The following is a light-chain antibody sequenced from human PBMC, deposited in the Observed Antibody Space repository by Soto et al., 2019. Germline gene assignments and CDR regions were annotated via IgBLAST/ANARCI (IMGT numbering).Light chain of an antibody. Sequence: QCVLTQPASVSGSPGQSITISCTGTSSDVGGYNYVSWYQQHPGKAPKIMIYEVSNRPSGVSNRFSGSKSGNTASLTISGLQAEDEADYYCSSYTYTSTPYVFGTGTKLTVL. CDR2: EVS. CDR3: SSYTYTSTPYV. CDR1: SSDVGGYNY. J-gene: IGLJ1*01. V-gene: IGLV2-14*01.